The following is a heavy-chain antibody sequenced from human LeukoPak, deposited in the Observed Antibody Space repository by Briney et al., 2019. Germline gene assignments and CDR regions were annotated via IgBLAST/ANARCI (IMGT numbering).Heavy chain of an antibody. CDR2: ISYDGSNK. J-gene: IGHJ4*02. CDR1: GFTFSSYA. D-gene: IGHD2-15*01. CDR3: ARDGGRAWESDY. V-gene: IGHV3-30-3*01. Sequence: GGSLRLSCAASGFTFSSYAMHWVRQAPGKGLEWVAVISYDGSNKYYADSVKGRFTISRDNSKNTLYLQMNSLRAEDTAVYYCARDGGRAWESDYWGQGTLVTVSS.